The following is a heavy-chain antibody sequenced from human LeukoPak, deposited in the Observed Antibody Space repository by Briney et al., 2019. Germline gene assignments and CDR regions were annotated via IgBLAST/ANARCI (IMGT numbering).Heavy chain of an antibody. CDR1: GGSISSGSYY. Sequence: PSQTLSLTCTVSGGSISSGSYYWSWIRQPAGTGLEWIGRIYTSGSTNYNPSLKSRVTISVDTSKNQFPLKLSSVTAADTAVYYCARYYYDSSGDYGMDVWGQGTTVTVSS. V-gene: IGHV4-61*02. D-gene: IGHD3-22*01. J-gene: IGHJ6*02. CDR3: ARYYYDSSGDYGMDV. CDR2: IYTSGST.